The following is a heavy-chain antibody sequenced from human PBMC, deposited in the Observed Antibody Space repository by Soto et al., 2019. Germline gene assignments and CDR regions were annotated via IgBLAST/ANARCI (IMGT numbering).Heavy chain of an antibody. V-gene: IGHV1-18*01. CDR2: ISAYNGNT. CDR3: ARFPIFGVVTVDY. J-gene: IGHJ4*02. Sequence: GASVKVSCKASGGTFSSYAISWVRQAPGQRLEWMGWISAYNGNTNYAQKLQGRVTMTTDTSTSTAYMELRSLRSDDTAVYYCARFPIFGVVTVDYWGQGTLVTVSS. CDR1: GGTFSSYA. D-gene: IGHD3-3*01.